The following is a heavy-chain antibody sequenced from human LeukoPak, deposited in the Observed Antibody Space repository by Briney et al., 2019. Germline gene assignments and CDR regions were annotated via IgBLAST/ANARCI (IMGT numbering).Heavy chain of an antibody. Sequence: GGSLRLFCAASGFTFSSYAMSWVRQAPGKGLEGVSAISGSGCSRYYADSVKGRFTISRDNSKNTLYLQMNSLRDEDTAVYYCAKASYGSGRYYFDYWGQGTLVTVSS. CDR2: ISGSGCSR. V-gene: IGHV3-23*01. CDR1: GFTFSSYA. J-gene: IGHJ4*02. CDR3: AKASYGSGRYYFDY. D-gene: IGHD3-10*01.